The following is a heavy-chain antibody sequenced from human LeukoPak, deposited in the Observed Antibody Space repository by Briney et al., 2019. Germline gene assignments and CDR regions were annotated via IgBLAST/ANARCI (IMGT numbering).Heavy chain of an antibody. V-gene: IGHV3-30*18. CDR1: GFTFSSDG. CDR2: ISYDGSNK. Sequence: GRSLRLSCAASGFTFSSDGMHWVRQAPGKGLEWVAVISYDGSNKYYADSVKGRFTISRDNSKNTLYLQMNSLRAEDTAVYYCAKARSGGYNWFDPWGQGTLVTVSS. J-gene: IGHJ5*02. CDR3: AKARSGGYNWFDP. D-gene: IGHD3-3*01.